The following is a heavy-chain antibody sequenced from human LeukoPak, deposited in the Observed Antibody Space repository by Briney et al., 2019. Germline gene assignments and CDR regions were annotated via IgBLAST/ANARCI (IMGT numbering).Heavy chain of an antibody. Sequence: GRSLRLSCAASGFTLGDYDIHWVRQAPGKGPEWVSSISSNSDTIAYAEPVKGRFTVSRDNTINSLYLQMDSLRVEDTALYYCLTSSFAHWGQRTLVTVSS. CDR2: ISSNSDTI. V-gene: IGHV3-9*01. J-gene: IGHJ4*02. CDR3: LTSSFAH. CDR1: GFTLGDYD.